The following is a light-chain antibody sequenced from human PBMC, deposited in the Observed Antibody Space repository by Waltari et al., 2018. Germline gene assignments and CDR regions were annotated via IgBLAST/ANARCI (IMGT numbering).Light chain of an antibody. CDR1: RSLVYSDGNTY. CDR3: MQASHWPYT. J-gene: IGKJ2*01. V-gene: IGKV2-30*01. CDR2: KVS. Sequence: VMTQSPLALPVTLVQPASISCSPSRSLVYSDGNTYLNWFHQRPGQSPRRLIYKVSNRDSGVPDRFSGSGSGTDFSLKISRVEAEDVGVYFCMQASHWPYTFGQGTKLEI.